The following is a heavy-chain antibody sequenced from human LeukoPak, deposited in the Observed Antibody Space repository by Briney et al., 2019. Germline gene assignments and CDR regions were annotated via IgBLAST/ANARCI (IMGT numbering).Heavy chain of an antibody. CDR2: ISSSGSTI. CDR1: GFTFSSYE. J-gene: IGHJ4*02. CDR3: ASFPYYYDSSGYYSSDPLNDY. D-gene: IGHD3-22*01. V-gene: IGHV3-48*03. Sequence: GGSLRLSCAASGFTFSSYEMNWVRQAPGKGLEWVSYISSSGSTIYYADSVKGRFTISRDNAKNSLYLQMNSLRAEDTAVYYCASFPYYYDSSGYYSSDPLNDYWGQGTLVTVSS.